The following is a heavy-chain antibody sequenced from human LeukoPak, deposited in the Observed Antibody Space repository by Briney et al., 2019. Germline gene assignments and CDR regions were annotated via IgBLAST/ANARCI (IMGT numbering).Heavy chain of an antibody. D-gene: IGHD5-24*01. V-gene: IGHV3-33*06. Sequence: GGSLRLSCAASGFTFSSYGMHWVRQAPGMGLEWVAVIWYDGSNKYYADSVKGRLTISRDNSKNTLYLQMNSLRAEDTAVYYCAKEQRWLQAELDYWGQGTLVTVSS. CDR3: AKEQRWLQAELDY. CDR2: IWYDGSNK. CDR1: GFTFSSYG. J-gene: IGHJ4*02.